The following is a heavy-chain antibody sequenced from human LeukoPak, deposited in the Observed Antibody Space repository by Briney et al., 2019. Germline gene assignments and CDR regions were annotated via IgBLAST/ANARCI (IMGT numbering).Heavy chain of an antibody. Sequence: ASVKVSCKASGYTFTSYYMHWVRQAPGQGLEWMGWISGYDGNTDYAQKFQGRLTMTTDTSTSTAYMELRSLRPDDTAVYYCARESHVTREDYWGRGTLATVSS. CDR3: ARESHVTREDY. J-gene: IGHJ4*02. D-gene: IGHD3-10*01. CDR1: GYTFTSYY. V-gene: IGHV1-18*04. CDR2: ISGYDGNT.